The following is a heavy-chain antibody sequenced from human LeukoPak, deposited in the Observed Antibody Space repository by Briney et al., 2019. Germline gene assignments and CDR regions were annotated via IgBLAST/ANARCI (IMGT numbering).Heavy chain of an antibody. CDR2: FHYSGST. CDR3: ARQVTFGYAYGYYFDF. Sequence: SETLSLTCTVSGGSISSDGYYWGWIRQPPGKGLEWIGNFHYSGSTYYNPSLKSRVTISVDTSKNQFSLRLSSVTAADTAVYYCARQVTFGYAYGYYFDFWGQGALVTVSS. V-gene: IGHV4-39*01. J-gene: IGHJ4*02. CDR1: GGSISSDGYY. D-gene: IGHD5-18*01.